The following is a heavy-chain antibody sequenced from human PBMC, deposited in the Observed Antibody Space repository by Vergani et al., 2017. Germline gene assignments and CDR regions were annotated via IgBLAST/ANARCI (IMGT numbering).Heavy chain of an antibody. CDR2: ISYDGSNK. Sequence: QVQLVESGGGVVQPGRSLRLSCAASGFTFSSYAMHWVRQAPGKGLEWVAVISYDGSNKYYADSVKGRFTISRDNSKKTLYLQMNSLRAEDTAVYYCARDREMAHWEGWFDPWGQGTLVTVSS. V-gene: IGHV3-30-3*01. J-gene: IGHJ5*02. CDR1: GFTFSSYA. D-gene: IGHD5-24*01. CDR3: ARDREMAHWEGWFDP.